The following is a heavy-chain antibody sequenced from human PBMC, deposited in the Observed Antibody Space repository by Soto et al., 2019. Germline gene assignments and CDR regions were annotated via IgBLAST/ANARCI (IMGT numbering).Heavy chain of an antibody. CDR2: MNPNSGNT. D-gene: IGHD6-19*01. V-gene: IGHV1-8*01. J-gene: IGHJ6*03. CDR3: ARGLQQLLVRLVNYYYYMDV. Sequence: QVQLVQSGAEVKKPGASVKVSCKASGYTFTSYDINWVRQATGQGLEWMGWMNPNSGNTGYAQKFQGRVTMTRNTSISTAYMELSSLRSEDTAVYYCARGLQQLLVRLVNYYYYMDVWGKGTTVTVSS. CDR1: GYTFTSYD.